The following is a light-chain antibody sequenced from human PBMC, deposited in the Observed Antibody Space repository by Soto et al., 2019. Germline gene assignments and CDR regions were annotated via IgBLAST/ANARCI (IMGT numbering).Light chain of an antibody. CDR2: KAS. CDR1: QSISSW. Sequence: DIQMTQSPSTLSASVGDRVTITCRASQSISSWLAWYQQKPGKAPRLLIYKASSLESGVPPRFSGSGSGTEFTLTISCLQPDDFATYYCQQYNSYSYTFGQGTKLEIK. CDR3: QQYNSYSYT. J-gene: IGKJ2*01. V-gene: IGKV1-5*03.